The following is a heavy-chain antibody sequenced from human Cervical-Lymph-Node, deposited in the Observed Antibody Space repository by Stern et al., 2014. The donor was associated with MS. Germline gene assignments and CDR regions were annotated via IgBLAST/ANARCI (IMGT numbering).Heavy chain of an antibody. CDR3: ARVVDTAMVYYFDY. CDR2: IFPGDTGT. V-gene: IGHV5-51*03. D-gene: IGHD5-18*01. J-gene: IGHJ4*02. Sequence: EVQLVESGAEARKPGESLKLSCMGSGYSFTTYWIGWVRQMPGKVLEWMGFIFPGDTGTRYNPSFHGQVPISADKSITTAYLQWSSLKASDTAIYYCARVVDTAMVYYFDYWGQGTLVTVSS. CDR1: GYSFTTYW.